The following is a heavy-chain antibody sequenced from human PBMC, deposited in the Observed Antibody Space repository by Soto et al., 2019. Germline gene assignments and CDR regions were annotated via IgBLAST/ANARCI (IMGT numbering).Heavy chain of an antibody. CDR2: IYYSGST. V-gene: IGHV4-30-4*01. J-gene: IGHJ6*02. CDR1: GGSISSGDYY. CDR3: ARDSYDFWSGYYSDYYYGMDV. Sequence: SETLSLTCTVSGGSISSGDYYWSWIRQPPGKGLEWIGYIYYSGSTYYNPSLKSRVTISVDTSKNQFSLKLSYVRAADTAVYYCARDSYDFWSGYYSDYYYGMDVWGQGTTVTVSS. D-gene: IGHD3-3*01.